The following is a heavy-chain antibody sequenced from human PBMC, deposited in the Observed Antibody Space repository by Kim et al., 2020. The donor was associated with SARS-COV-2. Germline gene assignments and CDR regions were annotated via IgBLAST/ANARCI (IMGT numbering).Heavy chain of an antibody. CDR2: ISYSGRT. CDR1: GGSISSNDYY. V-gene: IGHV4-39*01. D-gene: IGHD3-3*01. CDR3: ARGIFGLVIIPYYYYYMDV. J-gene: IGHJ6*03. Sequence: SETLSLTCTVSGGSISSNDYYWDWIRQPPGKGLEWIGSISYSGRTYYNPSLKSRVTISVDTSKTQISLKLSSVTAADTGVYYCARGIFGLVIIPYYYYYMDVWGKGTPVTVSS.